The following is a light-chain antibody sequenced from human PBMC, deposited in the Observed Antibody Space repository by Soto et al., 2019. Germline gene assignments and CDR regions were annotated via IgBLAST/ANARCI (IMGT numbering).Light chain of an antibody. V-gene: IGLV1-40*01. CDR2: GNT. CDR3: QSYDSSLSAGV. J-gene: IGLJ3*02. CDR1: SSNIGAGYD. Sequence: QSVLTQPPSVSGAPGQRVTISCTASSSNIGAGYDVHWYQQLPGTAPKLLIYGNTNRPSGVPDRFSGSKSGTSASLAITGLQAEGEADYYCQSYDSSLSAGVFGGGTKVTVL.